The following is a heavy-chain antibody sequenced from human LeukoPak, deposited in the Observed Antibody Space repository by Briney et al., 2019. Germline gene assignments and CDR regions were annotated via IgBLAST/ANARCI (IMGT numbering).Heavy chain of an antibody. D-gene: IGHD6-13*01. CDR1: GFTFSSYS. CDR3: AVSRAQQLAYDFDY. CDR2: ISSSSSYI. V-gene: IGHV3-21*04. Sequence: GGSLRLSCAASGFTFSSYSMNWVRQAPGKGLEWVSSISSSSSYIYYADSVKGRFTISRENSKNTLYLQMNSLRAEDTAIYYCAVSRAQQLAYDFDYWGQGTLVTVSS. J-gene: IGHJ4*02.